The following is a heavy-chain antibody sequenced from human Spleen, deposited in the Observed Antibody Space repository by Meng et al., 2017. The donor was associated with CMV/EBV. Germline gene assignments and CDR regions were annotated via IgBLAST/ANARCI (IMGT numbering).Heavy chain of an antibody. CDR1: GGSISSDY. V-gene: IGHV4-4*07. CDR2: IYPSGST. J-gene: IGHJ5*02. CDR3: ARETEAVSYNWFDP. D-gene: IGHD6-13*01. Sequence: QVQLQAAGPGLVKPSETLTLTCTVSGGSISSDYWSWIRQAAGKGLEWIGRIYPSGSTNYNPSLKNRVTMFVDTYKYQFSLKLSSVTAADTAVYYCARETEAVSYNWFDPWGQGTLVTVSS.